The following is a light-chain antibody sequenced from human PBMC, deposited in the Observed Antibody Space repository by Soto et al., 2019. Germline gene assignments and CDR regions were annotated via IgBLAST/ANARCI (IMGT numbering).Light chain of an antibody. CDR3: SSYTSSSPYV. J-gene: IGLJ1*01. CDR2: DVS. Sequence: QSVLTQPASVSGSPGQSITISCTGTSSDVGGYNYVSWYQQHPGKAPKLMIYDVSNRPSWVSNRFSGSKSGNTASLTISGLQAEDEADYYCSSYTSSSPYVFGTGTKVTVL. CDR1: SSDVGGYNY. V-gene: IGLV2-14*01.